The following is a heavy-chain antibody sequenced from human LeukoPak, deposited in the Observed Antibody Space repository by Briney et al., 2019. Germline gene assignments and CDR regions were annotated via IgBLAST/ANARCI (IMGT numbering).Heavy chain of an antibody. CDR3: ARGDSSGHPAFDY. CDR1: GGSISNNY. V-gene: IGHV4-59*01. D-gene: IGHD3-22*01. Sequence: PSETLSLTCTVSGGSISNNYWTWIRQPPGKGLEWIGYFYNSGSTNYNTSLKSRVTISVDTSKNQFSLQLTSLTAADTAVYYCARGDSSGHPAFDYWGQGTLVTVSS. CDR2: FYNSGST. J-gene: IGHJ4*02.